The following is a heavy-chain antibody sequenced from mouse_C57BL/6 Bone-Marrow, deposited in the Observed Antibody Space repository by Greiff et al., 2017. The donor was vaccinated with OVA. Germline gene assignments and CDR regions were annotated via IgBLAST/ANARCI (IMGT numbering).Heavy chain of an antibody. CDR1: GYTFTDYE. Sequence: QVQLKESGAELVRPGASVTLSCKASGYTFTDYEMHWVKQTPVHGLEWIGAIDPETGGTAYNQKFKGKAILTADKSSSTAYMELRSLTSEDSAVYYSSFHYYAMDYWGQGTSVTVSS. CDR3: SFHYYAMDY. J-gene: IGHJ4*01. V-gene: IGHV1-15*01. CDR2: IDPETGGT.